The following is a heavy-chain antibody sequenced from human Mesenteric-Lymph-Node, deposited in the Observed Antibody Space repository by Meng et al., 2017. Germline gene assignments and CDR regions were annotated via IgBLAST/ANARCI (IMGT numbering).Heavy chain of an antibody. CDR3: ARDPQLLWFGELLNDAFDI. V-gene: IGHV3-20*04. CDR1: GFNFDDRV. J-gene: IGHJ3*02. D-gene: IGHD3-10*01. CDR2: ISWNGATT. Sequence: GESLKISCAASGFNFDDRVMNWVRQAPGKGLEWVSGISWNGATTAYADSVKGRFTISRDNAKNSLYLQMNSLRAEDTAVYYCARDPQLLWFGELLNDAFDIWGQGTMVTVSS.